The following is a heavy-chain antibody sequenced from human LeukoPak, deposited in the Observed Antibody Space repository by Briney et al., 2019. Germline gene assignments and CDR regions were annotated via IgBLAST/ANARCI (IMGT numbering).Heavy chain of an antibody. V-gene: IGHV1-8*01. CDR1: GYTFTSYD. Sequence: ASVKVSCKASGYTFTSYDINWVRQATGQGLEWMGWMNPNSGNTGYAQKFQGRVTMTRNTSISTAYMELSSLRSEDTAVYYCARVGCSSTSCYLEIVQYYYGMDVWGQGTTVTVSS. CDR3: ARVGCSSTSCYLEIVQYYYGMDV. CDR2: MNPNSGNT. J-gene: IGHJ6*02. D-gene: IGHD2-2*01.